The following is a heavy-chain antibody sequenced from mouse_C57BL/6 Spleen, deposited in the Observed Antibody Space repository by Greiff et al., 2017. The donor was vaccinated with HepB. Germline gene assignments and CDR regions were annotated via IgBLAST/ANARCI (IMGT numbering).Heavy chain of an antibody. J-gene: IGHJ4*01. CDR3: ARGGYYYGRGYAMDY. CDR1: GYTFTSYW. D-gene: IGHD1-1*01. Sequence: QVQLKQPGAELVKPGASVKLSCKASGYTFTSYWMQWVKQRPGQGLEWIGEIDPSDSYTNYNQKFKGKATLTVDTSSSTAYMQLSSLTSEDSAVYYCARGGYYYGRGYAMDYWGQGTSVTVSS. V-gene: IGHV1-50*01. CDR2: IDPSDSYT.